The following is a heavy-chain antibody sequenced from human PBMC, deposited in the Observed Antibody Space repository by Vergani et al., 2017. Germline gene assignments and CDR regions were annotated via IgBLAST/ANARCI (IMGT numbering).Heavy chain of an antibody. J-gene: IGHJ6*02. CDR1: GCTFSSYG. Sequence: QVQLVESGGGVVQPGGSLRLSCAASGCTFSSYGMHWVRQAPGKGLEWVAFIRYDGSNKYYADSVKGRFTISRDNSKNTLYLQMNSLRAEDTAVYYCAKDFLRVVVAAPSYGMDVWGQGTTVTVSS. CDR2: IRYDGSNK. CDR3: AKDFLRVVVAAPSYGMDV. V-gene: IGHV3-30*02. D-gene: IGHD2-15*01.